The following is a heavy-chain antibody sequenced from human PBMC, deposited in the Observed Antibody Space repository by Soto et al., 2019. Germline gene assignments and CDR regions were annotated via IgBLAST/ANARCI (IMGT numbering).Heavy chain of an antibody. D-gene: IGHD6-13*01. CDR3: AREEAADGMVY. Sequence: EASVKVSCKASGGTFSSYAISWVRQAPGQGLEWMGGIIPIFGTANYAQKFQGRVTITADESTSTAYMELSSLRSEDTAVYYCAREEAADGMVYWGQGTLVTVSS. CDR2: IIPIFGTA. CDR1: GGTFSSYA. V-gene: IGHV1-69*13. J-gene: IGHJ4*02.